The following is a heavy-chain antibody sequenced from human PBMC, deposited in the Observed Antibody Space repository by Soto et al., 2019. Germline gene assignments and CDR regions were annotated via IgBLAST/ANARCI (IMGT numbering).Heavy chain of an antibody. CDR2: ISGSGGST. CDR3: AKAEEAEQYSSSWYSAFDI. J-gene: IGHJ3*02. D-gene: IGHD6-13*01. V-gene: IGHV3-23*01. CDR1: GFTFSSYA. Sequence: EVQLLESGGGLVQPGGSLRLSCAASGFTFSSYAMSWVRQAPGKGLEWVSAISGSGGSTYYADSVKGRFTISRDNSKNTLYLQMNSLRAEDTAVYYCAKAEEAEQYSSSWYSAFDIWGQGTMVTVSS.